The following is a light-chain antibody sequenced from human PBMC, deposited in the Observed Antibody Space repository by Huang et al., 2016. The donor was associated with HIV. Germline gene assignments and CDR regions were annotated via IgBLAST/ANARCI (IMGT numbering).Light chain of an antibody. CDR2: GSS. CDR1: QIVSSH. V-gene: IGKV3-15*01. CDR3: QQYNNWPLT. J-gene: IGKJ4*01. Sequence: EIVMTQSPATLSVSPGERATLSCRASQIVSSHLAWSQQKPGQAPRLLIYGSSTRATGIPARFSGSGSGTEFTLTISSLQSEDFAVYSCQQYNNWPLTFGGGTKVEIK.